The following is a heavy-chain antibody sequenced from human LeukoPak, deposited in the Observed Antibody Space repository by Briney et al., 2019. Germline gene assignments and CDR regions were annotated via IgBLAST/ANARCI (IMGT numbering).Heavy chain of an antibody. J-gene: IGHJ4*02. CDR3: ARWVYYYDF. D-gene: IGHD5-24*01. V-gene: IGHV3-23*01. Sequence: GGSLRLSCSASGFTFSTYAINWVRQAPGKGLEWVSAISAGGDSTLYADSVKGRFTISRDNSRNTLYLQMSNLRVEDTALYCCARWVYYYDFWGQGTLLTVSS. CDR1: GFTFSTYA. CDR2: ISAGGDST.